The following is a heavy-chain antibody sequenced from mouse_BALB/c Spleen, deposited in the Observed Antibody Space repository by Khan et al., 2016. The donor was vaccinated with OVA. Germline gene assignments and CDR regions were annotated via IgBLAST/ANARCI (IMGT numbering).Heavy chain of an antibody. CDR3: ARQPYHHYNIMDY. J-gene: IGHJ4*01. V-gene: IGHV2-6-1*01. CDR1: GFSLTNYG. CDR2: IWRDGST. D-gene: IGHD2-10*01. Sequence: VQLKESGPGLVAPSQSLSITCTISGFSLTNYGAHWVRQPPGKGLEWLVVIWRDGSTTYNSAVKSRLTISKDNSKSQGFVKMNSLQTDDTAVYFCARQPYHHYNIMDYWGQGTSVTVSS.